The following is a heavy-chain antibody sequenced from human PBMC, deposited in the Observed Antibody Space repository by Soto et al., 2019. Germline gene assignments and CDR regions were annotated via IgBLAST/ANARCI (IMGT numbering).Heavy chain of an antibody. CDR3: AIDYCSSSSSDPFNRFDP. CDR2: ISAYNGNT. V-gene: IGHV1-18*01. Sequence: ASVKVSCKVSGYTLTELSMHWVRQAPGQGLEWMGWISAYNGNTNYAQKLQGRVTMTTDTSTSTANMERRSVRSDDTAVYYCAIDYCSSSSSDPFNRFDPWTQGTLVAVSS. J-gene: IGHJ5*02. CDR1: GYTLTELS. D-gene: IGHD2-2*01.